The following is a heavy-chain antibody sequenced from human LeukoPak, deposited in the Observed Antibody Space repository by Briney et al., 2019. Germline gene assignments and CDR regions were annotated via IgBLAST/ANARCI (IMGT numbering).Heavy chain of an antibody. Sequence: PGGSLRLSCAASGFTFSSYSMNWVRQAPGKGLEWVSSISSSSSYIYYADSVKGRFTISRDNAKNSLYLQMNSLRAEDPAVYYCARDIYYGDGGYYYYGMDVWGQGTTVTVSS. CDR3: ARDIYYGDGGYYYYGMDV. D-gene: IGHD4-17*01. CDR2: ISSSSSYI. CDR1: GFTFSSYS. V-gene: IGHV3-21*01. J-gene: IGHJ6*02.